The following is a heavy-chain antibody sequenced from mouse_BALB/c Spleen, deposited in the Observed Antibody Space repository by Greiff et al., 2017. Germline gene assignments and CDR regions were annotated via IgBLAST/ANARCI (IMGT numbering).Heavy chain of an antibody. CDR3: ARGGYGSSFNWYFDV. V-gene: IGHV1S137*01. J-gene: IGHJ1*01. Sequence: QVQLQQSGAELVRPGVSVKISCKGSGYTFTDYAMHWVKQSHAKSLEWIGVISTYYGDASYNQKFKGKATMTVDKSSSTAYMELARLTSEDSAIYYCARGGYGSSFNWYFDVWGAGTTVTVSS. CDR1: GYTFTDYA. D-gene: IGHD1-1*01. CDR2: ISTYYGDA.